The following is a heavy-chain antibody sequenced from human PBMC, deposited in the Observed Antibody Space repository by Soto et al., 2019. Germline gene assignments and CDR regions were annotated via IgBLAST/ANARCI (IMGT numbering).Heavy chain of an antibody. Sequence: SETLSLTCTVSGDSMSSYYWTWIRQPAGKGLEWIGRVYSSGGTHYNPSLKSRVTISLDTSKNQFSPRLLSVTDADTAVYYCARGQRFSDWFDSWGQGTLVTVSS. J-gene: IGHJ5*01. CDR2: VYSSGGT. V-gene: IGHV4-4*07. CDR3: ARGQRFSDWFDS. D-gene: IGHD3-3*01. CDR1: GDSMSSYY.